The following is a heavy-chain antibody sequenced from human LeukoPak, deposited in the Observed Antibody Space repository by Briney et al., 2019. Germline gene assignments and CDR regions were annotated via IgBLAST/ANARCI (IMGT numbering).Heavy chain of an antibody. J-gene: IGHJ4*02. CDR2: IRHDATHT. Sequence: GGSLRLSCAGSGFTFSAFAMHWVRQAPGKGLEWLGLIRHDATHTECADSVKGRLTISRDNSNNTLFLQISRVRGDDTAVYYCAKDMAYQLLYHFDSWGQGTLVTVSS. V-gene: IGHV3-30*02. D-gene: IGHD2-21*01. CDR3: AKDMAYQLLYHFDS. CDR1: GFTFSAFA.